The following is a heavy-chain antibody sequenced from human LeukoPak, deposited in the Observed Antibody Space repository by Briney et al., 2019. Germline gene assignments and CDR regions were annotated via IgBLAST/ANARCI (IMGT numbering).Heavy chain of an antibody. CDR1: GGTFSSYA. V-gene: IGHV1-69*13. J-gene: IGHJ3*02. D-gene: IGHD3-9*01. CDR2: IITIFGTA. CDR3: AATYYDILTGYYFGTFDI. Sequence: ASVKVSCKASGGTFSSYAISWVRQGPGQGLEWMGGIITIFGTANYAQKFQGRVTITADGSTSTAYMELSSLRSEDTAVYYCAATYYDILTGYYFGTFDIWGQGTMVTVSS.